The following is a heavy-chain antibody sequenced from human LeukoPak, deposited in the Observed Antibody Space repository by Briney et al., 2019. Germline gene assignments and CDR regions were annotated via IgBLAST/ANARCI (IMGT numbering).Heavy chain of an antibody. CDR2: AYSDGSST. Sequence: GGSLRLSCAASGFTFSSYWMHWVRQAPGKGLVWVSCAYSDGSSTSDADSVKGRFSISRDNAKNTVYLQMNSLIPEDTAVYYCGRLHYYDSSRPGDYWGQGTLVTVSS. CDR1: GFTFSSYW. V-gene: IGHV3-74*01. CDR3: GRLHYYDSSRPGDY. J-gene: IGHJ4*02. D-gene: IGHD3-22*01.